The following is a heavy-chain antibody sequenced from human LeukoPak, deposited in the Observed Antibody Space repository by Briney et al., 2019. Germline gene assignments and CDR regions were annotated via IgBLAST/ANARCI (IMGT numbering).Heavy chain of an antibody. D-gene: IGHD3-3*01. CDR3: ARAGGTIFGVVIPNWFDP. J-gene: IGHJ5*02. V-gene: IGHV4-61*02. Sequence: PSETLSLTCTVSGGSISSGSYYWSWIRQPAGKGLEWIGRIYTSGSTNYNPSLKSRVTISLDTSKNQFSLKLSSVTAADTAVYYCARAGGTIFGVVIPNWFDPGAREPWSPSPQ. CDR1: GGSISSGSYY. CDR2: IYTSGST.